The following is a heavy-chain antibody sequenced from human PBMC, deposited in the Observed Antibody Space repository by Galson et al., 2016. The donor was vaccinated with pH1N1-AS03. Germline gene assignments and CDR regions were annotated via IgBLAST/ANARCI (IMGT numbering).Heavy chain of an antibody. J-gene: IGHJ4*02. D-gene: IGHD1-7*01. Sequence: SLRLSCAASGFTFSNYAMHWVRQAPGQGLEWVAIISYDGSYEYYADSVRGRFTISRDDSKNTLCLQMNSLRPDDTALYYCAGANYQYYFDCWGQGTLVTVSS. CDR2: ISYDGSYE. V-gene: IGHV3-30*01. CDR1: GFTFSNYA. CDR3: AGANYQYYFDC.